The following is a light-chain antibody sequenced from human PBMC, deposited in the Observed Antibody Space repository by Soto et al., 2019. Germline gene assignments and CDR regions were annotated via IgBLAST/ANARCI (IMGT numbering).Light chain of an antibody. J-gene: IGKJ5*01. CDR1: QSLLYSNGYNY. Sequence: DIVTTQSPLSLPVTPGEPASISCRSSQSLLYSNGYNYLDWYLQKPGQSPQLLIYLGSSRASGVPDRFSGSGSGTDFTLKISRVEAEDVGVYYCMQALQTPITFGQGTRLEIK. CDR2: LGS. V-gene: IGKV2-28*01. CDR3: MQALQTPIT.